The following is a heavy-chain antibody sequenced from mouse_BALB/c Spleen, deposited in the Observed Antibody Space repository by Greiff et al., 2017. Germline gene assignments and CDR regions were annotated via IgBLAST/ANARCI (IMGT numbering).Heavy chain of an antibody. CDR3: ARGQLGLLYYFDY. Sequence: VQLQQPGAELVKPGAPVKLSCKASGYTFTSYWMNWVKQRPGQGLEWIGEIDPSDSYTNYNQKFKGKATLTVDKSSSTAYMQLSSLTSEDSAVYYCARGQLGLLYYFDYWGQGTTLTVSS. V-gene: IGHV1-69*02. CDR1: GYTFTSYW. J-gene: IGHJ2*01. D-gene: IGHD3-2*01. CDR2: IDPSDSYT.